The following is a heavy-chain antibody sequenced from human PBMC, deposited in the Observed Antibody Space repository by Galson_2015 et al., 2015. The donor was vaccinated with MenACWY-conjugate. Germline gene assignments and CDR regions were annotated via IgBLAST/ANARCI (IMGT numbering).Heavy chain of an antibody. V-gene: IGHV3-49*03. CDR1: GFTFGDYA. CDR2: IRSKAYGGTT. J-gene: IGHJ6*02. D-gene: IGHD3-16*01. Sequence: SLRLSCAASGFTFGDYAMSWFRQAPGKGLEWVGFIRSKAYGGTTEYAASVKGRFTISRDDSKSIAYLQMNSLKTEDTAVYYCHEGGYDYDYGMDVWGQGTTVTVSS. CDR3: HEGGYDYDYGMDV.